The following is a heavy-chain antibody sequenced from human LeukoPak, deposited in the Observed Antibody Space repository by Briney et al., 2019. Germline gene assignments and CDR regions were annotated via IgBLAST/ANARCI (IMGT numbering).Heavy chain of an antibody. CDR1: GGTFSSYA. CDR3: ASKTQDYGDYAAAFDI. Sequence: SVKVSCTASGGTFSSYAISWVRQAPGQGLEWMGGIIPIFGTANYAQKFRGRVTITADESTSTAYMELSSLRSEDTAVYYCASKTQDYGDYAAAFDIWGQGTMVTVSS. J-gene: IGHJ3*02. CDR2: IIPIFGTA. D-gene: IGHD4-17*01. V-gene: IGHV1-69*13.